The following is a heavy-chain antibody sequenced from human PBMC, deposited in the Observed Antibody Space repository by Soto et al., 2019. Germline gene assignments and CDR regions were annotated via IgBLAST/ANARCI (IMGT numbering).Heavy chain of an antibody. V-gene: IGHV4-59*04. Sequence: SETLSLTCTVSGGSISSYYWSWIRQPPGKGLEWIGYIYYSGSTYYNPSLKSRVTISVDTSKNQFSLKLSSVTAADTAVYYCARHALEQTYYYYGMDVWGQGTTVTVSS. CDR3: ARHALEQTYYYYGMDV. CDR1: GGSISSYY. D-gene: IGHD1-1*01. J-gene: IGHJ6*02. CDR2: IYYSGST.